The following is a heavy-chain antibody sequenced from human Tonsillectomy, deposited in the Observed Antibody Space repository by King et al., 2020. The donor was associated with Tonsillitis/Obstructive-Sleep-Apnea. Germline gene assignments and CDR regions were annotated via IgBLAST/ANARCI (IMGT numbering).Heavy chain of an antibody. D-gene: IGHD2-2*01. CDR2: INHSGST. CDR3: ATLGYCSSTSCYGVGNWFDP. Sequence: VQLQQWGAGLLKPSETLSLTCAVYGGSFSGYYWSCIRQPPGKGLEWIGEINHSGSTSYNPSLKSRVTISVDTSKNQFSLKLSSVTAADTAVYYCATLGYCSSTSCYGVGNWFDPWGQGTLVTVSS. CDR1: GGSFSGYY. V-gene: IGHV4-34*01. J-gene: IGHJ5*02.